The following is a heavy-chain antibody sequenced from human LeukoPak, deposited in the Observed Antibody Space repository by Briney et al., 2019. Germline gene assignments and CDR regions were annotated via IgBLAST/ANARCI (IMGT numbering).Heavy chain of an antibody. Sequence: GGSLRLSCAASGFTFSSYDMHWVRQAPGKGLEWVAFIRYDGSNKYYADSVKGRFSISRDNSKNTLYLQMNSLRAEDTAVYYCARDGRGDYCSGGSCLMFDPWGQGTLVTVSS. CDR1: GFTFSSYD. J-gene: IGHJ5*02. D-gene: IGHD2-15*01. V-gene: IGHV3-30*02. CDR2: IRYDGSNK. CDR3: ARDGRGDYCSGGSCLMFDP.